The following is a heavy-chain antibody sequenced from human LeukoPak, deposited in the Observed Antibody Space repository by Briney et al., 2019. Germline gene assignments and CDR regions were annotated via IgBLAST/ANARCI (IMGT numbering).Heavy chain of an antibody. D-gene: IGHD4-17*01. J-gene: IGHJ5*02. Sequence: ASVKVSCKASGYTFTSYAMHWVRQAPGQRLEWMGWTNAGNGNTKYSQKFQGRVTITRDTSASTAYMELSSLRSEDTAVYYCARKATVTTSGKDWLNWFDPWGQGTLVTVSS. CDR3: ARKATVTTSGKDWLNWFDP. V-gene: IGHV1-3*01. CDR2: TNAGNGNT. CDR1: GYTFTSYA.